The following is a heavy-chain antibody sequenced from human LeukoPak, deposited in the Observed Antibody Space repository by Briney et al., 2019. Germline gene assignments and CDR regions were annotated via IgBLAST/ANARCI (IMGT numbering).Heavy chain of an antibody. CDR2: IRGSGGST. CDR3: AKRRALVVVPAAKVGFDY. Sequence: GESLRLSWPPAAFTFSSYAMGWVRQAPAKGLEWVSVIRGSGGSTYYEDSVKGRFTISRDNSKNTLYLQMNSLRAEDTAVYYCAKRRALVVVPAAKVGFDYWAQKTLLTVSS. J-gene: IGHJ4*02. CDR1: AFTFSSYA. V-gene: IGHV3-23*01. D-gene: IGHD2-2*01.